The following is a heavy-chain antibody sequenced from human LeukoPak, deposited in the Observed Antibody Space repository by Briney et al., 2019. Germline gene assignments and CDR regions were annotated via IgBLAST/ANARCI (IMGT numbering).Heavy chain of an antibody. D-gene: IGHD3-22*01. V-gene: IGHV1-69*06. CDR1: GCTFSSYA. J-gene: IGHJ4*02. Sequence: SVKVSCQSSGCTFSSYAISWVRPAPGQGLEWMGRIIPIFGTANYAQKFQGRVTITADKSTSTAYMELSRLRSEDTAVCYCARDLKYYYDSSGYPTNFDYWGQGTLVTVSS. CDR3: ARDLKYYYDSSGYPTNFDY. CDR2: IIPIFGTA.